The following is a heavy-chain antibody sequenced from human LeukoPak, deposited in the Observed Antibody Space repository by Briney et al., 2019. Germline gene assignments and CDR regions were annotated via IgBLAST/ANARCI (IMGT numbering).Heavy chain of an antibody. CDR1: GFTFGDYA. D-gene: IGHD5-12*01. CDR3: KADIVATISAFDI. V-gene: IGHV3-49*03. CDR2: IRSKAYGGTT. J-gene: IGHJ3*02. Sequence: GGSLRLSCTASGFTFGDYAMSWFRQAPGKGLEWVGFIRSKAYGGTTEYAASVKGRFTISRDDSKSIAYLQMNSLKTEDTAVYYCKADIVATISAFDIWGQGTMVTVSS.